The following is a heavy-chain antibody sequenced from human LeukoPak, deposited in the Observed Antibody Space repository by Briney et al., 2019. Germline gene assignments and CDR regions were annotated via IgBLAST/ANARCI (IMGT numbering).Heavy chain of an antibody. CDR3: AKDRRRDSSGYDY. Sequence: SETLSLTCTVSGGSVSSGSYSWSWIRQPAGKGLEWIGRFYASGSTNYNPSLESRVTISLDTSKKQFSLKLSSVTAADTAVYYCAKDRRRDSSGYDYWGQGTLVTVSS. V-gene: IGHV4-61*02. CDR2: FYASGST. D-gene: IGHD3-22*01. J-gene: IGHJ4*02. CDR1: GGSVSSGSYS.